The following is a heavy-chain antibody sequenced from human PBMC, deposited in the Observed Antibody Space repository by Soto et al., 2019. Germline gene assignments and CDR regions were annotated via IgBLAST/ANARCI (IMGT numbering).Heavy chain of an antibody. CDR3: ARRDRSGFSYWLDT. D-gene: IGHD3-22*01. CDR2: ISDSGST. Sequence: SETLSLTCTVSGGSISDGYYWSWIRQHPGKGLEWIGSISDSGSTSYNPSLKSRLTISVDTSRNQFSLNLRSVTAADTAVYYCARRDRSGFSYWLDTWGQGTLVTVSS. V-gene: IGHV4-31*03. CDR1: GGSISDGYY. J-gene: IGHJ5*02.